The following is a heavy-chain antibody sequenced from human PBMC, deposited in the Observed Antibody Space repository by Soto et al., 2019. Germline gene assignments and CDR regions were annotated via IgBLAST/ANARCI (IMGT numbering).Heavy chain of an antibody. Sequence: QVQLVQSGNGVKKPGASVNVSCKASGYSFTRYGISWVRQAPGQGLEWMGWISGYNGKTKYAQKLQGRVSMTTDTSTITAYMELRSLGSDDTAVYYCAREGDRPYYYYGMDVWGQGTTVTVSS. CDR1: GYSFTRYG. CDR2: ISGYNGKT. D-gene: IGHD3-16*01. V-gene: IGHV1-18*01. CDR3: AREGDRPYYYYGMDV. J-gene: IGHJ6*02.